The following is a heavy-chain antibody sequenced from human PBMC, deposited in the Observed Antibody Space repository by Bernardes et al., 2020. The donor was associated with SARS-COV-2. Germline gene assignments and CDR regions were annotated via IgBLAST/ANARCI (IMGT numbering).Heavy chain of an antibody. J-gene: IGHJ6*02. Sequence: GGSLRLSCAASGFTFSSYTMNWVRQAPRKGPEWVSSISSSGAYVYYAESVKGRFTISRDNAKNSLYLQMNSLRAEDTAVYYCARDPYPDHPYYYYYGMDVWGQGTTVTVSS. CDR3: ARDPYPDHPYYYYYGMDV. D-gene: IGHD3-16*01. CDR2: ISSSGAYV. V-gene: IGHV3-21*01. CDR1: GFTFSSYT.